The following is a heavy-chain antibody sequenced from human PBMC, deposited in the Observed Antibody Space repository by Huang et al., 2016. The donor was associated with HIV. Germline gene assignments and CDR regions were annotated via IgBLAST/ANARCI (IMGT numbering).Heavy chain of an antibody. CDR1: GGTFSNFA. V-gene: IGHV1-69*01. D-gene: IGHD3-22*01. CDR2: IIPIFGTA. J-gene: IGHJ4*02. CDR3: ASIDYYDTSGPQRGYFDN. Sequence: QVQLVQSGAEVKKPGSSVKVSCKASGGTFSNFAIGWVRRDPGQGLEWMGRIIPIFGTANYAQKFQGRVTITADESTTTAYIELSSLRSEDTAVYYCASIDYYDTSGPQRGYFDNWGQGALVTVSS.